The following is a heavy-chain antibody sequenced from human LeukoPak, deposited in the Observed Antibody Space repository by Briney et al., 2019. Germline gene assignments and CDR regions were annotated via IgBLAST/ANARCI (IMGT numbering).Heavy chain of an antibody. J-gene: IGHJ4*02. CDR3: SFSMVRGVIGTYYFDY. Sequence: GGSLRLSCAASGFTFSDYYMSWIRQAPGKGLEWVSYISSSGSTIYYADSVKGRFTISRDNAKNSLYLQMNSLRAEDTAVYYCSFSMVRGVIGTYYFDYWGQGTLVTASS. CDR1: GFTFSDYY. V-gene: IGHV3-11*01. CDR2: ISSSGSTI. D-gene: IGHD3-10*01.